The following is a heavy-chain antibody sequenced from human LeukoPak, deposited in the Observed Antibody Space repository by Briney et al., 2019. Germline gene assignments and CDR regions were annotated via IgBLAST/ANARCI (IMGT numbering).Heavy chain of an antibody. D-gene: IGHD3-10*01. CDR1: GFTFSSYA. Sequence: GGSLRLSCAASGFTFSSYAMHWVRQAPGKGLEWVAVISYDGSNKYYADSVKGRFTISRDNSKNTLYLQMNSLRAEDTAVYYCARDRRGIRSDAFDIWGQGTMVTVSS. CDR3: ARDRRGIRSDAFDI. CDR2: ISYDGSNK. J-gene: IGHJ3*02. V-gene: IGHV3-30*14.